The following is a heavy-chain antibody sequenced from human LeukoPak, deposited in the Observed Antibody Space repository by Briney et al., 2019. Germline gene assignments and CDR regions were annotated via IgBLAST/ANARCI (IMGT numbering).Heavy chain of an antibody. CDR3: ARGEWFGEFHFDY. V-gene: IGHV4-59*01. CDR2: IYYSGIT. J-gene: IGHJ4*02. D-gene: IGHD3-10*01. Sequence: SETLSLTCTVSGGSISSYYGSWIRQPPGKGLEGIGDIYYSGITNYNPSLKSRVNISVDTSKNQFSLKLSSVTAADTAVYYCARGEWFGEFHFDYWGEGTLVTVSS. CDR1: GGSISSYY.